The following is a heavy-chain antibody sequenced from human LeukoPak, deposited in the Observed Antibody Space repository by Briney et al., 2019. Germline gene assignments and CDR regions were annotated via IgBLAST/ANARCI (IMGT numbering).Heavy chain of an antibody. CDR1: GFTFVDYA. J-gene: IGHJ4*03. CDR2: IRSKAYGGTT. D-gene: IGHD6-19*01. Sequence: GRSLPVTFTASGFTFVDYAISWVRQAPGKGLEWVGFIRSKAYGGTTEYAASVEGRFTISRDDSKSIAYLQMNSLKTEDTAVYFCTRASYSSGWHDQFDYSGHGTLVTVSS. CDR3: TRASYSSGWHDQFDY. V-gene: IGHV3-49*04.